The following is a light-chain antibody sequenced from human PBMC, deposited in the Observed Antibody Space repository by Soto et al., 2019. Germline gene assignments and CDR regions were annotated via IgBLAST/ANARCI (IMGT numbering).Light chain of an antibody. J-gene: IGKJ4*01. CDR1: QDISSY. CDR3: QQPRSYPST. CDR2: AAS. V-gene: IGKV1-9*01. Sequence: IQVTQSPSSLSASVGDRVTITCRASQDISSYLAWYQQKPGKAPTLLIYAASTLQSGVPSRFSGSGFGTDFTLTISSLQEEDFASYYCQQPRSYPSTLGGGTKVDIK.